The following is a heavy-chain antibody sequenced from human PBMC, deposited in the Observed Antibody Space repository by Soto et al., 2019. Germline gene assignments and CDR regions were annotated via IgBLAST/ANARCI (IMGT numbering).Heavy chain of an antibody. CDR1: GGSISSSSYY. Sequence: SETLSLTCTVSGGSISSSSYYWGWIRQPPGKGLEWIGSIYYSGSTYYNPSLKSRVTISVDTSKNQFSLKLSSVTAADTAVYYCARQGSYQYDFWSGYSPGWFDPWGQGTLVTVSS. J-gene: IGHJ5*02. CDR2: IYYSGST. CDR3: ARQGSYQYDFWSGYSPGWFDP. V-gene: IGHV4-39*01. D-gene: IGHD3-3*01.